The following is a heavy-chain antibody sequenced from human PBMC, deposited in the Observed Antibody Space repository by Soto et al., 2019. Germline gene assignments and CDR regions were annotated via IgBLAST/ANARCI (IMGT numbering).Heavy chain of an antibody. CDR3: ASNYAYADGYYWYGIDV. CDR2: ISSYGSDT. J-gene: IGHJ6*02. CDR1: GFTFSRYW. V-gene: IGHV3-74*01. Sequence: EVQLVESGGGLVLPGGSLRLSCAASGFTFSRYWMHWVRQAPGKGLVWVSRISSYGSDTHYADSVKGRFTISRDNAKNALYLQMHSLRADDAAVYYCASNYAYADGYYWYGIDVWGQGTTVTVSS. D-gene: IGHD3-16*01.